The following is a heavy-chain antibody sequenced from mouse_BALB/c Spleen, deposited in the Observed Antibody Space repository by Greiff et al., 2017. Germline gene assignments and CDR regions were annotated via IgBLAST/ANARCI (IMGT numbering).Heavy chain of an antibody. Sequence: EVQLMESGGGLVKPGGSLKLSCAASGFTFSDYYMYWVRQTPEKRLEWVATISDGGSYTYYPDSVKGRFTISRDNAKNNLYLQMSSLKSEDTAMYYCAREGYRSFAYWGQGTLVTVSA. CDR3: AREGYRSFAY. D-gene: IGHD2-14*01. J-gene: IGHJ3*01. CDR1: GFTFSDYY. V-gene: IGHV5-4*02. CDR2: ISDGGSYT.